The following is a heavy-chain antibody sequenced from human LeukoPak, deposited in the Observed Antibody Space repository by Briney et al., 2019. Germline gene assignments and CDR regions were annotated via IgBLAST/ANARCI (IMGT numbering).Heavy chain of an antibody. CDR2: INHSGYT. Sequence: SETLSLTCAVSGVSFNDYYWSWVRQTPGKGLEWIGEINHSGYTNDSPSLRSRVTLSIDTSRKQFSLNLRSVTVADTGIYYCTRMTAGHDYWGQGNLVTVSS. V-gene: IGHV4-34*01. CDR3: TRMTAGHDY. CDR1: GVSFNDYY. J-gene: IGHJ4*02. D-gene: IGHD2-21*02.